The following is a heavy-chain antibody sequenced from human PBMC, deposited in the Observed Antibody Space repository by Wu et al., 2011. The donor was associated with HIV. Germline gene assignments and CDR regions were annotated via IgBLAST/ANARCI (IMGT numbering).Heavy chain of an antibody. CDR1: TFSSYA. V-gene: IGHV1-69*01. Sequence: TFSSYAISWVRQAPGQGLEWMGGIIPIFGTANYAQKFQGRVTITADESTSTAYMELSSLRSEDTAVYYCARSKHGAFDIWGQGTMVTVSS. J-gene: IGHJ3*02. CDR2: IIPIFGTA. CDR3: ARSKHGAFDI.